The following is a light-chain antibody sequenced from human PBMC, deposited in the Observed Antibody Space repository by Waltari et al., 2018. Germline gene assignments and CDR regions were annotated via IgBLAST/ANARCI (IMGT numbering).Light chain of an antibody. CDR3: VAWDDNLNGVV. Sequence: QSVLTQPPSASGTPGQRVTISCSGTSPNIGANYVSWYQQLPGTSPKLLIYRNNQRPSGVPDRFSGSKSGTSASLTISGLRSEDEADYYCVAWDDNLNGVVFGGGTKLTVL. CDR2: RNN. J-gene: IGLJ2*01. CDR1: SPNIGANY. V-gene: IGLV1-47*01.